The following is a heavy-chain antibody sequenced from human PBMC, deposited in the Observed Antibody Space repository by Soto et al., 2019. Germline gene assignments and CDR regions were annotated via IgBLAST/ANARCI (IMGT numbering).Heavy chain of an antibody. CDR3: ARHYTGTYSLDY. V-gene: IGHV4-59*02. Sequence: SETLSLTCTVSGGSVTSYYWNWIRQRPGRGLEWIGDVNHRGSTNYNPSLESRVTISLDISNKAISLKLNSVTAADTAVYYCARHYTGTYSLDYWGQGTPVTVSS. J-gene: IGHJ4*02. CDR2: VNHRGST. CDR1: GGSVTSYY. D-gene: IGHD1-26*01.